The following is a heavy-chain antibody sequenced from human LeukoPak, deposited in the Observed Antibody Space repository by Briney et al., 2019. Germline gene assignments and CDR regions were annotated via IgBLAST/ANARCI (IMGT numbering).Heavy chain of an antibody. Sequence: GRSLRLSCAASGFTFSSYAMSWVRQAPGKGLEWVSAISGSGGSTYYADSVKGRFTISRDNSKNTLYLQMNSLRAEDTAVYYCARQSGTYSYGMDVWGQGTTVTVFS. V-gene: IGHV3-23*01. J-gene: IGHJ6*02. CDR2: ISGSGGST. CDR3: ARQSGTYSYGMDV. CDR1: GFTFSSYA. D-gene: IGHD1-26*01.